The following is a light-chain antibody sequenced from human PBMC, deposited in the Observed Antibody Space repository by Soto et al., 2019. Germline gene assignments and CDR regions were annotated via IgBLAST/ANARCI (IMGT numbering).Light chain of an antibody. J-gene: IGKJ4*01. CDR2: GAS. CDR1: QTITSGR. V-gene: IGKV3-20*01. Sequence: EIVLTQSPGTLSLSPGERATLSCRASQTITSGRLGWYQQKPGQAPRLPIYGASNRATGIPERFGGSGSGTDFTLTISRLEPEDFAVYYCQHYLISPLTFGGGTKVEIK. CDR3: QHYLISPLT.